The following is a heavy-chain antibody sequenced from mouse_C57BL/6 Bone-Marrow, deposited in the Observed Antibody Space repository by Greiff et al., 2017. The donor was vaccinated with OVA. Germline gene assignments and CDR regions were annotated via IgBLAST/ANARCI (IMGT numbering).Heavy chain of an antibody. Sequence: VHVKQSGTVLARPGASVKMSCKTSGYTFTSYWMHWVKQRPGQGLEWIGAIYPGNSDTSYNQKFKGKAKLTAVTSASTAYMELSSLTNEDSAVYYCTGTIYYDYDGDWYFDVWGTGTTVTVSS. V-gene: IGHV1-5*01. CDR3: TGTIYYDYDGDWYFDV. J-gene: IGHJ1*03. D-gene: IGHD2-4*01. CDR2: IYPGNSDT. CDR1: GYTFTSYW.